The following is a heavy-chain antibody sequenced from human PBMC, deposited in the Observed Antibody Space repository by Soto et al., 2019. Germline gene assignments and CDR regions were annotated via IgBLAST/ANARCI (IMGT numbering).Heavy chain of an antibody. D-gene: IGHD5-12*01. V-gene: IGHV3-7*03. CDR1: GFTFSSYW. J-gene: IGHJ4*02. Sequence: PGGSLRLSCAASGFTFSSYWMSWVRQAPGKGLEWVANIKQDGSEKCYVDSVKGRFTISRDNAKNSLYLQMNSLRAEDTAVYYCARVRWLRFGAPDYWGQGTLVTVSS. CDR2: IKQDGSEK. CDR3: ARVRWLRFGAPDY.